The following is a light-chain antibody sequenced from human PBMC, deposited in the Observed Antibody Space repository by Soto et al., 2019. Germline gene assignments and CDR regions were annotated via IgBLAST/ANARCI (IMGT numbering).Light chain of an antibody. CDR1: ITDIGAYNY. V-gene: IGLV2-14*01. CDR3: SSYTSSITPYV. Sequence: QSVLTQPASVSGSPGQSITISCTGTITDIGAYNYVSWYQQHRGKATKLLIYGVSSRPSGVSNRFSGSESGNAAYPTISGLQADDEAEYYCSSYTSSITPYVFGTGTKVTVL. CDR2: GVS. J-gene: IGLJ1*01.